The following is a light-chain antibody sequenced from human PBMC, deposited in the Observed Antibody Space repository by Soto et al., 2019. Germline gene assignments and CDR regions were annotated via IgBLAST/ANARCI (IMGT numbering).Light chain of an antibody. J-gene: IGKJ4*01. Sequence: EVVLTQSPATLSLSPGERATLSCRASESVNNYLAWYQQKPGQAPRLLIYDASNRATGIPARFSGSGSGTDFTLTISSLQAEDVAVYYCQQYYTTPLSFGGGTKVEIK. CDR1: ESVNNY. V-gene: IGKV3-11*01. CDR3: QQYYTTPLS. CDR2: DAS.